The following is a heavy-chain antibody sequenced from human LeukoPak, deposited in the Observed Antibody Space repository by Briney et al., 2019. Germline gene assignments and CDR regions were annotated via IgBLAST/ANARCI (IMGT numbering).Heavy chain of an antibody. CDR2: INAGNGNT. V-gene: IGHV1-3*03. D-gene: IGHD6-19*01. CDR1: GYTFTSYA. J-gene: IGHJ4*02. CDR3: ARGAVAGTGWDYFDY. Sequence: GASVKVSCKASGYTFTSYAIHWVRQAPGQRLEWMGWINAGNGNTKYSQEFQGRVTITRDTSASTAYMELSSLRSEDMAVYHCARGAVAGTGWDYFDYWGQGTLVTVSS.